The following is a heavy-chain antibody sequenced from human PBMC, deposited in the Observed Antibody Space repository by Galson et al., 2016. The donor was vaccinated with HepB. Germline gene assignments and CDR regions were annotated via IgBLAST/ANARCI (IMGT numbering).Heavy chain of an antibody. J-gene: IGHJ5*02. CDR1: GYTFTGYA. D-gene: IGHD5-12*01. V-gene: IGHV1-3*04. CDR3: ARDGGSGYYLWT. CDR2: INTDNGDT. Sequence: QSGADVKKPGESLKISCKASGYTFTGYALHWVRQAPGQRLEWMAWINTDNGDTEYSQNFQGRVTITRDTSASTGYMDLSSLRSEDTAVYYCARDGGSGYYLWTWGQGTLVTVSS.